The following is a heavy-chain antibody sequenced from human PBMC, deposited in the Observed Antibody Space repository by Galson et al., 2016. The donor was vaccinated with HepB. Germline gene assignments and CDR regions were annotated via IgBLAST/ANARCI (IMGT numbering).Heavy chain of an antibody. D-gene: IGHD2/OR15-2a*01. V-gene: IGHV2-5*02. CDR3: ARESTTYGAEWYFDV. Sequence: PALVKPTQTLTLTCTFSGFSLDAIELAVGWVRQSPGKALEWLALVYWDDDKRYSPSLKSRLTITKDASKDQVVLTMTNMHPVDTATYYCARESTTYGAEWYFDVWGRGTLVTVSS. CDR1: GFSLDAIELA. J-gene: IGHJ2*01. CDR2: VYWDDDK.